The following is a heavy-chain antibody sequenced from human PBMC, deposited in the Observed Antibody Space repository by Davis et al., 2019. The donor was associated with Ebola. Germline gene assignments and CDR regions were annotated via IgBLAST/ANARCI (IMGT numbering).Heavy chain of an antibody. CDR1: GYTLTELS. CDR2: FDPEDGET. D-gene: IGHD5-18*01. J-gene: IGHJ6*02. V-gene: IGHV1-24*01. CDR3: ATGGHTAMRSSIDYYGMDV. Sequence: AASVKVSCKVSGYTLTELSMHWVRQAPGKGLEWMGGFDPEDGETIYAQKFQGRVTMTEDTSTDTAYMELSSLRSEDTAVYYCATGGHTAMRSSIDYYGMDVWGQGTTVTVSS.